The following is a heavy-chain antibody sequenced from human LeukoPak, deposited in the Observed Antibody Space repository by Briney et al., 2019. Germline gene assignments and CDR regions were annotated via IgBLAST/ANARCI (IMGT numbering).Heavy chain of an antibody. D-gene: IGHD2-2*02. CDR1: GFTFTSSA. Sequence: GASVKVSCKASGFTFTSSAMQWVRQARGQRLEWIGWIVVGSGNTNYAQKFQERVTITRDMSTSTAYMELSSLRSEDTAVYYCAAAMQYCSSTSCYTSDYWGQGTLVTVSS. CDR3: AAAMQYCSSTSCYTSDY. J-gene: IGHJ4*02. V-gene: IGHV1-58*02. CDR2: IVVGSGNT.